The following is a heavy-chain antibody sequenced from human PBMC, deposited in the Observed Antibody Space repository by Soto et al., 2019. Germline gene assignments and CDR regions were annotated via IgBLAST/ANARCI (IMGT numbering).Heavy chain of an antibody. Sequence: SSVKVSCKASGYTFTGYYMHWARQVPGQGLEWMGWINPNSGDTKYVQEFQGRVTMTRDTSISTAYMELSRLRSDDTAVYYCASLCCISSSCYLFYGIDVLGQGTTVTDS. D-gene: IGHD2-15*01. CDR3: ASLCCISSSCYLFYGIDV. CDR1: GYTFTGYY. V-gene: IGHV1-2*02. J-gene: IGHJ6*02. CDR2: INPNSGDT.